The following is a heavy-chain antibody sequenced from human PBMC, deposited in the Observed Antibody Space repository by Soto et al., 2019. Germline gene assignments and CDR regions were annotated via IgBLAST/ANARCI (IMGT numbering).Heavy chain of an antibody. V-gene: IGHV4-31*03. Sequence: SETLSLTCTVSSDSITRGSYYWSWIRQHPGKGLEWIGYIYYSGSTYYNPSLKSRVTISVDTSKNQFSLKLSSVTAADTAVYYCARGGRRSPGMDVWGQGNPVTVSS. CDR1: SDSITRGSYY. J-gene: IGHJ6*02. CDR3: ARGGRRSPGMDV. CDR2: IYYSGST.